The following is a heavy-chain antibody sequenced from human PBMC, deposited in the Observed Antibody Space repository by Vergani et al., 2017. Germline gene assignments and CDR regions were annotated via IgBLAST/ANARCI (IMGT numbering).Heavy chain of an antibody. CDR1: GFSFTSYW. CDR3: ASARCIKTCYVSNWRDS. V-gene: IGHV3-74*03. Sequence: DVHLAESGGGFFQPGGSLRLSCSASGFSFTSYWMHWVRQVPGTGLLWVSRIKSDGSITAYADSVKGRFTISRDNAQNTLYLQMNSLRVEDTGVYDCASARCIKTCYVSNWRDSWGQGTLVTVSS. J-gene: IGHJ5*01. CDR2: IKSDGSIT. D-gene: IGHD5/OR15-5a*01.